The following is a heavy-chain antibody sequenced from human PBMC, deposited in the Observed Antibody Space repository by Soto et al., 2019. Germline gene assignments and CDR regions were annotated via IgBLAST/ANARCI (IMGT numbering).Heavy chain of an antibody. D-gene: IGHD7-27*01. J-gene: IGHJ4*02. CDR2: IYNGGST. CDR1: GGSISNVNYC. CDR3: ARGPSGDKVDY. Sequence: QVQLQESGPGLVKPSETLSLTCTVSGGSISNVNYCWSWIRQSPDKGLEWIGHIYNGGSTYNNPSFQXRXTXPXXTPKNQFSLKLSSVSAAHTAVYYCARGPSGDKVDYWGQGTLVTFSS. V-gene: IGHV4-30-4*01.